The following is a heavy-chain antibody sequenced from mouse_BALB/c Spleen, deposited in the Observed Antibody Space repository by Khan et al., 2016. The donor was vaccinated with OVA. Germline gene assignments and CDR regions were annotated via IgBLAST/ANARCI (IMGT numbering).Heavy chain of an antibody. CDR2: ITYSGST. Sequence: EVQLQESGPGLVKPSQSLSLTCTVTGYSITSDYVWNWIRQFPGNKLEWMAYITYSGSTSYHQSLKSRISITRDTSKNQFFLQLNSVTIEDTATYYCARSLYFDYWGQGTTLTVSS. CDR3: ARSLYFDY. J-gene: IGHJ2*01. V-gene: IGHV3-2*02. CDR1: GYSITSDYV.